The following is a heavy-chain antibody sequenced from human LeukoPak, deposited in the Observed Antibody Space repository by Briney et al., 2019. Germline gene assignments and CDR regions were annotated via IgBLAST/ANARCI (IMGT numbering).Heavy chain of an antibody. CDR2: IYYSGST. Sequence: PSETLSLTCTVSGGSISSYYWSWIRQPPGKGLEWIGYIYYSGSTYYNPSLKSRVTISVDTSKNQLSLKLSSVTAADTAVYYCARVAAGIGFFQHWGQGTLVTVSS. J-gene: IGHJ1*01. CDR1: GGSISSYY. D-gene: IGHD6-13*01. V-gene: IGHV4-59*08. CDR3: ARVAAGIGFFQH.